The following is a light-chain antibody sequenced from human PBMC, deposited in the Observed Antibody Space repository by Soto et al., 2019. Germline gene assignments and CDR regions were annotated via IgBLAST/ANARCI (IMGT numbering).Light chain of an antibody. CDR3: QQTNSFPLT. J-gene: IGKJ4*01. CDR2: TAS. CDR1: QDISSW. Sequence: DIQMTQSPSSVSASVGDRVTITCRASQDISSWLAWYQQKPGKAPNLLIYTASTLQSGVPSRFGGSGSETDFTLTINSLQPGDSATYYCQQTNSFPLTFGGGTKVEIK. V-gene: IGKV1-12*01.